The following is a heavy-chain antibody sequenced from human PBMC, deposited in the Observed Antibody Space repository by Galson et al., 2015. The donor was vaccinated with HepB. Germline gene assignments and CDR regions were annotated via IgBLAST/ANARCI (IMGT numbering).Heavy chain of an antibody. V-gene: IGHV4-34*01. D-gene: IGHD2-15*01. Sequence: LSLTCAVSGGSFSGYYWSWIRQPPGKGLEWIGEINHSGSTNYNPSLKSRVTISVDTSKNQFSLMLSSVTAADTAVYYCARELQLYCSGGSCYSGNYYYGMDVWGQGTTVTVSS. CDR1: GGSFSGYY. J-gene: IGHJ6*02. CDR2: INHSGST. CDR3: ARELQLYCSGGSCYSGNYYYGMDV.